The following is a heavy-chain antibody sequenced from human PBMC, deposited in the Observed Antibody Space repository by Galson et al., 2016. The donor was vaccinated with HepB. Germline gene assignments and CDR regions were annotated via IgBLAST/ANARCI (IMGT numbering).Heavy chain of an antibody. CDR3: ARSGEGDSSGYYYGWSHYYCGMDV. J-gene: IGHJ6*02. V-gene: IGHV4-39*01. D-gene: IGHD3-22*01. Sequence: SETLSLTCTVSGGSISSSSYYWGWIRQPPGKGLEWIGSIYYSGSTYYNPSLKSRVTISVDTSKNQFSLKLSSVTAADTAVYYCARSGEGDSSGYYYGWSHYYCGMDVWGQGTTVTVSS. CDR1: GGSISSSSYY. CDR2: IYYSGST.